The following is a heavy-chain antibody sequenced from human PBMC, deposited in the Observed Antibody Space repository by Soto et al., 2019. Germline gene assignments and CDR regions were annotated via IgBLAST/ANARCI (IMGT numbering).Heavy chain of an antibody. CDR3: ARGGEFYVLDV. J-gene: IGHJ6*02. CDR1: GGSISGYY. D-gene: IGHD3-16*01. Sequence: QVQLQESGPGLVKPSETLSLTCTVSGGSISGYYWTWIRQPAGKGLEWIGRKHTSGTTNYNPSLKGRVTMSIDTSTNPFSLNLSSVTAADTAVCYWARGGEFYVLDVWGQGTTVAVSS. V-gene: IGHV4-4*07. CDR2: KHTSGTT.